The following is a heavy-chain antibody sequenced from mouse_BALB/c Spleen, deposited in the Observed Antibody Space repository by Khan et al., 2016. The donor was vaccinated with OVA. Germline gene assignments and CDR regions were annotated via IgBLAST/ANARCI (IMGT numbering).Heavy chain of an antibody. CDR3: AREYWDVLAY. D-gene: IGHD4-1*01. Sequence: EVQLQQSGAELVKPGASVKLSCTASGFNIKDTYMHWVKQRPEQGLEWLGRIDTANGYTKYDPKFQGKATITEDTSSNTAYLQLSSLTSEDTAVYYCAREYWDVLAYWGQGTLVTVSA. J-gene: IGHJ3*01. V-gene: IGHV14-3*02. CDR2: IDTANGYT. CDR1: GFNIKDTY.